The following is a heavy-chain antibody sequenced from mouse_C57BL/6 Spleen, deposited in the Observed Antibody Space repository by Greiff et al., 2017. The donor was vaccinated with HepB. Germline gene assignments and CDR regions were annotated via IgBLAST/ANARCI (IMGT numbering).Heavy chain of an antibody. CDR3: ARYYGSSYTWFAY. Sequence: VQLKQSGPELVKPGASVKISCKASGYSFTDYNMNWVKQSNGKSLEWIGVINPNYGTTSYNQKFKGKASLTVDQSSSTAYMQLNSLTSEDSAVYYCARYYGSSYTWFAYWGQGTLVTVSA. CDR2: INPNYGTT. J-gene: IGHJ3*01. D-gene: IGHD1-1*01. CDR1: GYSFTDYN. V-gene: IGHV1-39*01.